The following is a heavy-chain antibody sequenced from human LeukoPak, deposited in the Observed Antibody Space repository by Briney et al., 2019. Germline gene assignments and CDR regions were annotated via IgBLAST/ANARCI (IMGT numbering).Heavy chain of an antibody. CDR2: IYYSGGT. J-gene: IGHJ3*02. CDR3: ARGGSIVGATPHDAFDI. V-gene: IGHV4-59*01. Sequence: ASETLSLTCTVSGAPITSYYWSWIRQPPGKGLEWIGYIYYSGGTNYNPSLKSRVAISVDTSKNQVSLRLSSVTAADTAVYYCARGGSIVGATPHDAFDIWGQGTVVTVS. CDR1: GAPITSYY. D-gene: IGHD1-26*01.